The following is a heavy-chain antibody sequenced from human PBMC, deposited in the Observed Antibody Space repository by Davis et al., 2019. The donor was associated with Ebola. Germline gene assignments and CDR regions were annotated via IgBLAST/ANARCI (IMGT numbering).Heavy chain of an antibody. CDR2: TSSGGSTT. V-gene: IGHV3-23*01. CDR3: AKARSSWTPFDY. CDR1: GFTFSSYG. D-gene: IGHD6-13*01. J-gene: IGHJ4*02. Sequence: GGSLRLSCAASGFTFSSYGMHWVRQAPGRGLEWVSTTSSGGSTTYYADSVKGRFTISRDNSKNTLYLQMNSLRVDDTAVYYCAKARSSWTPFDYWGQGTLVTVSS.